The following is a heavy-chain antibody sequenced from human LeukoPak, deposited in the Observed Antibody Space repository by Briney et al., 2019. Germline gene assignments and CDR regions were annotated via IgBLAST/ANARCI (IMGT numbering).Heavy chain of an antibody. J-gene: IGHJ4*02. CDR2: IIPILGIA. V-gene: IGHV1-69*04. CDR3: ARAATTVVTPGTDFFDY. CDR1: GGTFSSYA. Sequence: SVKVSCKASGGTFSSYAIIWVRQAPGQGLEWMGRIIPILGIANYAQKFQGRVTITADKSTSTAYMELSSLRSEDTAVYYCARAATTVVTPGTDFFDYWGQGTLVTVSS. D-gene: IGHD4-17*01.